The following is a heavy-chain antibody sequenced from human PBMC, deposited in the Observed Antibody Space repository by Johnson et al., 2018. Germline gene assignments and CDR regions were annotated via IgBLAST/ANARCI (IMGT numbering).Heavy chain of an antibody. D-gene: IGHD3-10*01. CDR1: GFTFSSYA. J-gene: IGHJ1*01. CDR3: ARDRSWFRPSGTTHAEYFQH. V-gene: IGHV3-30-3*01. CDR2: ISYDGSNK. Sequence: QVQLVQSGGGVVQPGRSLRLSCAASGFTFSSYAMHWVRQAPGKGLEWVAVISYDGSNKYYADSVQGRFPISRDNSKNTLDLQKNSLRAEDTAVYYCARDRSWFRPSGTTHAEYFQHWGQGTLVTVSS.